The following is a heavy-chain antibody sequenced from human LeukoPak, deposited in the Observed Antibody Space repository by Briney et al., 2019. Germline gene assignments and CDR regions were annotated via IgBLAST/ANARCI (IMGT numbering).Heavy chain of an antibody. CDR3: ARETSVAGFDN. Sequence: SETLSLTCTVSGGSISGYYWSWIRQPPGKGLEWIGYIYYGGITNYKPSLKSRLTISVDMSKNQFSLKPNSVTAADTAVYYCARETSVAGFDNWGQGTLVTVSS. V-gene: IGHV4-59*01. D-gene: IGHD6-19*01. CDR2: IYYGGIT. J-gene: IGHJ4*01. CDR1: GGSISGYY.